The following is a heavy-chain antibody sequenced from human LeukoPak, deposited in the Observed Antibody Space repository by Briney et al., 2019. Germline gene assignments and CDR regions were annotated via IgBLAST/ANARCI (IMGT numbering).Heavy chain of an antibody. CDR3: ARVGSCYSCQYYYYMDV. CDR1: GDSISSYY. V-gene: IGHV4-59*01. CDR2: IYYSGST. J-gene: IGHJ6*03. Sequence: SETLSLTCTVSGDSISSYYWSWIRQPPGKGLEWIGYIYYSGSTNYNPSLKSRVTISVDTSKNQFSLKLSSVTAADTAVYYCARVGSCYSCQYYYYMDVWGKGTTVAVSS. D-gene: IGHD2-15*01.